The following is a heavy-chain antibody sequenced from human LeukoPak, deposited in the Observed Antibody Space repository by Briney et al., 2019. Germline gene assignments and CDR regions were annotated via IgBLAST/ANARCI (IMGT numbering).Heavy chain of an antibody. V-gene: IGHV1-46*01. CDR1: GYTFTSYY. D-gene: IGHD6-13*01. J-gene: IGHJ3*01. CDR3: ARISSSNWYNERGAFDV. Sequence: ASVKVSCKASGYTFTSYYMHWVRQAPGQGLEWMGIINPSGGSTSYAQKFQGRVTMTRDMSTSTVYMELGSLRSEDTAVYYCARISSSNWYNERGAFDVWGQGTMVTVSS. CDR2: INPSGGST.